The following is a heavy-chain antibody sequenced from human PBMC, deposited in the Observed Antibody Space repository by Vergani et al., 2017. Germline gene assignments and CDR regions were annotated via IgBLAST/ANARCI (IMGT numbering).Heavy chain of an antibody. V-gene: IGHV3-74*01. CDR2: IKGDGSST. Sequence: EVQLVESGGGLVQPGGSLRLSCAASGFTFSRYWLHWVRQAPGKGLVGVSRIKGDGSSTIYADSVKGRFTISRVNAKNTLYLVMNSLRAEDTAVYYCTRGIAVAGVGVDYWGQGTVVTVSS. CDR1: GFTFSRYW. D-gene: IGHD6-19*01. J-gene: IGHJ4*02. CDR3: TRGIAVAGVGVDY.